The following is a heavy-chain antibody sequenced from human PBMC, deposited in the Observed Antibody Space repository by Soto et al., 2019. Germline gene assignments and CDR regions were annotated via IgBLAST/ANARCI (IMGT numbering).Heavy chain of an antibody. CDR3: ARDRRLGLRFLEWLFKRYYYYGMDV. CDR1: GYTFTGCY. V-gene: IGHV1-2*02. Sequence: ASVNVSCKASGYTFTGCYMHWVRQAPGQGLEWMGWINPNSGGTNYAQKFQGRVTMTRDTSISTAYMELSRLRSDDTAVYYCARDRRLGLRFLEWLFKRYYYYGMDVWGQGTTVTVSS. D-gene: IGHD3-3*01. J-gene: IGHJ6*02. CDR2: INPNSGGT.